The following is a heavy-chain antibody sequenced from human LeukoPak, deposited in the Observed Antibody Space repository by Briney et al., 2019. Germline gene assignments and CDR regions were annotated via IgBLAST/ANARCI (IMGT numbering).Heavy chain of an antibody. CDR1: DRSISNQY. Sequence: PSETLSLTYTVSDRSISNQYWSWIRQPPGKGLEWIGYIYYSGSTNYSPSTKSRVTILVDTSKNQFPLKLTSATAANTAVYYCARVRWPTTGDKEVRGVLTGGLYMDVWGKGTTVTISS. D-gene: IGHD3-10*01. J-gene: IGHJ6*03. CDR2: IYYSGST. CDR3: ARVRWPTTGDKEVRGVLTGGLYMDV. V-gene: IGHV4-59*11.